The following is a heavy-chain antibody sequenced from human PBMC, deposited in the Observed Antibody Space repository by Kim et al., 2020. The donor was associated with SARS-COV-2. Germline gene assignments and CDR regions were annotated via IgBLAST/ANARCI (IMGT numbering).Heavy chain of an antibody. CDR3: ARDYSGYYYYGMDV. V-gene: IGHV1-3*01. CDR2: INAGNGNT. CDR1: GYTFPSYA. D-gene: IGHD6-13*01. J-gene: IGHJ6*02. Sequence: ASVKVSCKASGYTFPSYAIHWVRQAPGQRLEWMGWINAGNGNTKCSQKFQGRVTITRDTSASTAYMELSSLRSEDTAVYYCARDYSGYYYYGMDVWGQGT.